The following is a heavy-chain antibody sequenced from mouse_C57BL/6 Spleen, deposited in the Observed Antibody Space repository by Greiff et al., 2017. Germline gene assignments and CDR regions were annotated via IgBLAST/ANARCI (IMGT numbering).Heavy chain of an antibody. V-gene: IGHV5-9*01. CDR3: ARHPDDDYYAMDY. CDR1: GFTFSSYT. Sequence: EVHLVESGGGLVKPGGSLKLSCAASGFTFSSYTMSWVRQTPEKRLEWVATISGGGGNTYYPDSVKGRFTISRDNAKNTLYLHMSSLRSEDTALYYCARHPDDDYYAMDYWGQGTSVTVSS. CDR2: ISGGGGNT. J-gene: IGHJ4*01.